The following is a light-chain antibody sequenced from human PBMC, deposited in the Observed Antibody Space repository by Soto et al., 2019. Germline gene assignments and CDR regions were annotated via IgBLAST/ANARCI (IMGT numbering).Light chain of an antibody. CDR3: QAWDSSTASYV. CDR2: QDS. V-gene: IGLV3-1*01. CDR1: TLGDKY. J-gene: IGLJ1*01. Sequence: SYELTQLPSVSVSPGQTASITCSGDTLGDKYACWYQQKPGQSPVLVIYQDSKRPSGIPERFSGSNSGNTATLTISGTQAMDESDYYCQAWDSSTASYVFAPGTKVTVL.